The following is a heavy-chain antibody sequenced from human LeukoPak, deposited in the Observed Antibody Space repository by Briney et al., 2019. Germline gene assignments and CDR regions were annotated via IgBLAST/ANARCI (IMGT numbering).Heavy chain of an antibody. D-gene: IGHD4-17*01. V-gene: IGHV3-43*01. J-gene: IGHJ4*02. Sequence: PGGSLRLSCAASGFTFDDYTMHWVRHAPGKGLEWVSLISWDGGSTYYADSVKGRFTISRDNSKNSLYLQMNSLRTEDTALYYCAKAFYGDYPIDYWGQGTLVTVSS. CDR1: GFTFDDYT. CDR3: AKAFYGDYPIDY. CDR2: ISWDGGST.